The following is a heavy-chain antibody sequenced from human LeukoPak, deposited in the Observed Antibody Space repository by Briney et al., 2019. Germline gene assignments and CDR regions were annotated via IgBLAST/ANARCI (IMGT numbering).Heavy chain of an antibody. CDR3: AKERFYDSSGYDY. CDR1: GFTFSSYG. Sequence: QAGGSLRLSCAASGFTFSSYGMHWVRQAPGKGLQWVAVISYDGSNKYYADSVKGRFTISRDNSKNTLYLQMNSLRAEDTAVYYCAKERFYDSSGYDYWGPGTLVTVSS. CDR2: ISYDGSNK. V-gene: IGHV3-30*18. J-gene: IGHJ4*02. D-gene: IGHD3-22*01.